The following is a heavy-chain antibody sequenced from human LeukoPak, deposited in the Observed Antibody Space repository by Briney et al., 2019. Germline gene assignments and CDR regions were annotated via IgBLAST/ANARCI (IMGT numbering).Heavy chain of an antibody. CDR2: IYYSGST. CDR3: AKAIPLGYCSGGSCPLQ. Sequence: SETLSLTCTVSGGSISSSSYYWGWIRQPPGKGLEWIGSIYYSGSTYYNPSLKSRVTISVDTSKNQFSLKLSSVTAADTAVYYCAKAIPLGYCSGGSCPLQWGQGTLVTVSS. V-gene: IGHV4-39*01. J-gene: IGHJ4*02. CDR1: GGSISSSSYY. D-gene: IGHD2-15*01.